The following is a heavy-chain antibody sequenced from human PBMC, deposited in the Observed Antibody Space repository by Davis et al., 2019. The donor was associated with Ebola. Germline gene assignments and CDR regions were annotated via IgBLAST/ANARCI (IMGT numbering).Heavy chain of an antibody. Sequence: GESLKISCAASGFTFSSYAMSWVRQAPGKGLEWVSAISGSGGSTYYADSVKGRFTISRDTSKNTLYLQMNILRAEDTAVYYFAAIFGVFIPPYYYYGMDVWGQGTTVTVSS. D-gene: IGHD3-3*02. J-gene: IGHJ6*02. CDR3: AAIFGVFIPPYYYYGMDV. CDR2: ISGSGGST. V-gene: IGHV3-23*01. CDR1: GFTFSSYA.